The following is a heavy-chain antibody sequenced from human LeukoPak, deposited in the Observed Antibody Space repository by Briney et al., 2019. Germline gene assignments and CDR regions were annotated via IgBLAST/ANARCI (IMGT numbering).Heavy chain of an antibody. J-gene: IGHJ4*02. CDR2: IHPEGNEK. Sequence: QPGGSLRLSCAVSGFTFSNFWMSWVRQAPGRGLEWVANIHPEGNEKYHVESVKGRFTISRDNAKNLLFLQMNGLRVEDTAVYYCATGDDFSGDHWGQGTLVTVSS. V-gene: IGHV3-7*01. D-gene: IGHD3-16*01. CDR3: ATGDDFSGDH. CDR1: GFTFSNFW.